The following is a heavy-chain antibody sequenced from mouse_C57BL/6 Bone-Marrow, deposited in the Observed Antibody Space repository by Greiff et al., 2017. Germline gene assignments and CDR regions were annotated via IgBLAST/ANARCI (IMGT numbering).Heavy chain of an antibody. CDR1: GYTFTSYW. CDR2: IHPNSGST. CDR3: ARGGVYYYGSSYPWFAY. Sequence: QVQLQQPGAELVKPGASVKLSCKASGYTFTSYWMHWVKQRPGQGLEWIGMIHPNSGSTKYNEKFKSKATLTVDKSSSTAYMQLSIRTSEDSAVYYCARGGVYYYGSSYPWFAYWGQGTLVTVSA. V-gene: IGHV1-64*01. D-gene: IGHD1-1*01. J-gene: IGHJ3*01.